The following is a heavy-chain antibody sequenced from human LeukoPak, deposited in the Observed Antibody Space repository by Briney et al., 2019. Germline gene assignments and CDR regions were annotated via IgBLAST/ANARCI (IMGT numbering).Heavy chain of an antibody. CDR1: GFTFSSYS. D-gene: IGHD3-10*01. J-gene: IGHJ6*03. Sequence: GGSLRLSCAASGFTFSSYSMNWVRQAPGKGLEWVSSISSSSYIYCADSVKGRFTISRDNAKNSLYLQMNSLRAEDTAVYYCARDEVTMVRGGARSDRYYYMDVWGKGTTVTISS. CDR2: ISSSSYI. CDR3: ARDEVTMVRGGARSDRYYYMDV. V-gene: IGHV3-21*01.